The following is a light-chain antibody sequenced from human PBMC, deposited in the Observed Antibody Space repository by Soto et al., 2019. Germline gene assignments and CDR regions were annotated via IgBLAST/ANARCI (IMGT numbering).Light chain of an antibody. CDR3: QQHNNWHPRT. CDR1: ESVSSS. V-gene: IGKV3-15*01. J-gene: IGKJ1*01. CDR2: GAS. Sequence: EIVMTQSPATLSVSPGERATLSCRASESVSSSLAWYQQKPGQAPRLLIYGASTRATGIPARFSGSGSGTEFTLTISSLQSEDFAVYYCQQHNNWHPRTFGQGTKVEI.